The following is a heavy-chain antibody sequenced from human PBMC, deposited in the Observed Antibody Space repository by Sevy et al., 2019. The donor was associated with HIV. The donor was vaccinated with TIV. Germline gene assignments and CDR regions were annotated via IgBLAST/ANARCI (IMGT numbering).Heavy chain of an antibody. CDR3: ATSGGET. CDR1: GFTFSSYW. CDR2: IKQDGSEK. J-gene: IGHJ5*02. Sequence: GGSLRLSCAASGFTFSSYWMNWIRQAPGKGLEWVANIKQDGSEKYYVDSVKGRFTISRDNAKNSLYREMNTLRAEDTAVYYCATSGGETWGQGTLVTVSS. D-gene: IGHD3-16*01. V-gene: IGHV3-7*01.